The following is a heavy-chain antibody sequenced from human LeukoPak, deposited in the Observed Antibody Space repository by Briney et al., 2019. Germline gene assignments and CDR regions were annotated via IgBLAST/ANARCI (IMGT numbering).Heavy chain of an antibody. CDR1: GFTFSSYS. J-gene: IGHJ5*02. D-gene: IGHD6-13*01. CDR3: MGVRPIAAAADYDSNWFDP. V-gene: IGHV3-21*01. CDR2: ISSSSSYI. Sequence: PGGSLRLSCAASGFTFSSYSLNWVRQAPGKGLEWVSSISSSSSYIYYADSVKGRFTISRDNAKNSLYLQMNSLRAEDTAVYYCMGVRPIAAAADYDSNWFDPWGQGTLVTVSS.